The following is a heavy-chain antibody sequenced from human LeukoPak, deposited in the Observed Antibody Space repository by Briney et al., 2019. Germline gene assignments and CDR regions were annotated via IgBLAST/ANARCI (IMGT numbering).Heavy chain of an antibody. D-gene: IGHD6-19*01. CDR2: IYYSGST. Sequence: SETLSLTCTVSGGSISSSSCYWGWIRQPPGKGLEWIGSIYYSGSTYYNPSLKSRVTISVDTSKNQFSLKLSSVTAADTAVYYCAREDLIAVAGRDTGGDAFDIWGQGTMVTVSS. CDR1: GGSISSSSCY. CDR3: AREDLIAVAGRDTGGDAFDI. V-gene: IGHV4-39*07. J-gene: IGHJ3*02.